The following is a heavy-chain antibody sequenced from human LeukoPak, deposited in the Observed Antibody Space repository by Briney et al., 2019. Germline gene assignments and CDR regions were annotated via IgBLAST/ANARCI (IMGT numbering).Heavy chain of an antibody. Sequence: ASVKVSCKASGYTFTSYGISWVRQAPGQGLEWMGWISAYNGNTNYAQKFQGRVTITADESTSTAYMELSSLRSEDTAVYYCARDNPARYYGSGSCQLGLNLMYYWGQGTLVTVSS. J-gene: IGHJ4*02. CDR1: GYTFTSYG. V-gene: IGHV1-18*01. D-gene: IGHD3-10*01. CDR3: ARDNPARYYGSGSCQLGLNLMYY. CDR2: ISAYNGNT.